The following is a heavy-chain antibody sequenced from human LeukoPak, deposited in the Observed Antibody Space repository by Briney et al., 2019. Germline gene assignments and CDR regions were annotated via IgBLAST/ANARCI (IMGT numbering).Heavy chain of an antibody. Sequence: PSETLSLTCAVYGGSFSGYYWSWIRQPPGKGLEWSGEINHSGSTNYNPSLKSRVTISVDTSKNQFSLKLSSVTAADTAVYYCARVGIAAAGTRRRYFQHWGQGTLVTVSS. D-gene: IGHD6-13*01. CDR1: GGSFSGYY. V-gene: IGHV4-34*01. CDR3: ARVGIAAAGTRRRYFQH. CDR2: INHSGST. J-gene: IGHJ1*01.